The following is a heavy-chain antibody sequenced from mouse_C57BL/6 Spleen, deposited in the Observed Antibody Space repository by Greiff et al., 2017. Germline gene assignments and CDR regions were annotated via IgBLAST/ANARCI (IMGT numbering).Heavy chain of an antibody. J-gene: IGHJ2*01. Sequence: QVQLQQPGTELVKPGASVKLSCKASGYTFTSYWMHWVKQRPGQGLEWIGNINPSNGGTNYNEKFKSKATLTVDKSSSTAYMQLSSLTSADSAVYYCARENYSNYYFDYWGQGTTLTVSS. CDR1: GYTFTSYW. CDR3: ARENYSNYYFDY. CDR2: INPSNGGT. D-gene: IGHD2-5*01. V-gene: IGHV1-53*01.